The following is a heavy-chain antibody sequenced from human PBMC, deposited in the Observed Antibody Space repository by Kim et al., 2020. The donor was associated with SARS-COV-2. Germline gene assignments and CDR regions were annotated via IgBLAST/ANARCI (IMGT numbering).Heavy chain of an antibody. D-gene: IGHD6-13*01. V-gene: IGHV1-3*01. CDR2: INAGNGNT. CDR1: GYTFTSYA. Sequence: ASVKVSCKASGYTFTSYAMHWVRQAPGQRLEWMGWINAGNGNTKYSQKFQGRVTIIRDTSASTAYMELSSLRSEDTAVYYCARGWSSSWYGSSPHDYYYGMDVWGQGTTVTVSS. CDR3: ARGWSSSWYGSSPHDYYYGMDV. J-gene: IGHJ6*02.